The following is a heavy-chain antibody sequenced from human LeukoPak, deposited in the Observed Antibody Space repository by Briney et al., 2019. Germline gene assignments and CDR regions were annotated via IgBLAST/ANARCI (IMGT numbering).Heavy chain of an antibody. CDR3: ARNDYGGILGFDY. Sequence: SVKVSCKDSGGTFSNYAISWVRQAPGQGLEWMGGIIPIFGTANYAQKFQGRVTITADESTSTAYMELSSLRSEDTAVYYCARNDYGGILGFDYWGQGTLVTVSS. J-gene: IGHJ4*02. V-gene: IGHV1-69*13. CDR2: IIPIFGTA. CDR1: GGTFSNYA. D-gene: IGHD4-23*01.